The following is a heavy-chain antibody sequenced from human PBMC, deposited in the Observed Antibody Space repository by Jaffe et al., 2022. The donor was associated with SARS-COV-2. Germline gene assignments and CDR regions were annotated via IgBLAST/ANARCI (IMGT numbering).Heavy chain of an antibody. V-gene: IGHV7-4-1*02. CDR2: INTNTGNP. Sequence: QVQVVQSGSELKKPGASVKVSCKASGYSFTSYGMNWVRQAPGQGLEWMGWINTNTGNPTYAQGFTGRFVFSLDTSVSTAYLQISSLKAEDSAVYFCARTLYNWKGDRSAFDIWGQGTMVTVSS. CDR3: ARTLYNWKGDRSAFDI. J-gene: IGHJ3*02. CDR1: GYSFTSYG. D-gene: IGHD1-20*01.